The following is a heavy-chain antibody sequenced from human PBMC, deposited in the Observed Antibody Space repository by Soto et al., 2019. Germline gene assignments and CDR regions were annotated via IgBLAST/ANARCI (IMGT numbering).Heavy chain of an antibody. CDR1: EDGFASYA. D-gene: IGHD2-2*01. Sequence: GAPVPVSWADCEDGFASYATHWVRQSTGPRLEWMGWINAGNGNTKYSQKFQGRVTITRDTSASTAYMELSSLRSEDTAVYYCAREGDIVVVTAAITNWFDPWGRRTLVIVSS. V-gene: IGHV1-3*01. CDR3: AREGDIVVVTAAITNWFDP. J-gene: IGHJ5*02. CDR2: INAGNGNT.